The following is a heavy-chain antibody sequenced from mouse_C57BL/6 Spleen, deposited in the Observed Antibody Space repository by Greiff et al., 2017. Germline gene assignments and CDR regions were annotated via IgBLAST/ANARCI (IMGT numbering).Heavy chain of an antibody. CDR1: GYSFTGYY. Sequence: EVQLQQSGPELVKPGASVKISCKASGYSFTGYYMNWVKQSPEKSLEWIGEINPSTGGTTYNQKFKAKATLTVDKSSSTAYMQLKSLTSEDSAVYYCARRISSLYYFDYWGQGTTLTVSS. D-gene: IGHD6-1*01. J-gene: IGHJ2*01. V-gene: IGHV1-42*01. CDR2: INPSTGGT. CDR3: ARRISSLYYFDY.